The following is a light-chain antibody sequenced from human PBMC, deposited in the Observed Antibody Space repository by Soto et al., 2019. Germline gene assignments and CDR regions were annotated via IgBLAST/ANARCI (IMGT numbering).Light chain of an antibody. V-gene: IGKV3-11*01. Sequence: EIVMTPAPPTLSPSQGERPSRSFRASQSVSSYLAWYQQKPGQAPRLLIYDASNRATGIPARFSGSGSGTDFTLTISSLEPEDFAVYYCQQRSNWPTFGQGTRLEIK. J-gene: IGKJ5*01. CDR1: QSVSSY. CDR3: QQRSNWPT. CDR2: DAS.